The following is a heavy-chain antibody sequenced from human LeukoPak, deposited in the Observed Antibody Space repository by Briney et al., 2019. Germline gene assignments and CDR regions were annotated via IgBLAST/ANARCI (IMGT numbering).Heavy chain of an antibody. D-gene: IGHD1-1*01. Sequence: GASVKVSCKASGGTFSSYAISWVRQAPGQGLEWMGGIIPIFGTANHAQKFQGRVTITTDESTSTAYMELSSLRSEDTAVYYCARGIGHDWKDYYYYYMDVWGKGTTVTVSS. CDR1: GGTFSSYA. CDR2: IIPIFGTA. J-gene: IGHJ6*03. V-gene: IGHV1-69*05. CDR3: ARGIGHDWKDYYYYYMDV.